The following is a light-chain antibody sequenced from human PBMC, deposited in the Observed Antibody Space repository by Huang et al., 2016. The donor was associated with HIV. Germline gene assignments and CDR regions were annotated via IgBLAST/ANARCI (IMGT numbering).Light chain of an antibody. Sequence: EIVVTQSPATLSLSPGERATLSCRANRSVNTNLAWYQQRFGQAPRPLIYGSSTRASGIPARFSGSGSGTDFTLTISSLQSEDVALYFCQQYNNWLLSFGGGTKVDI. CDR3: QQYNNWLLS. J-gene: IGKJ4*01. CDR2: GSS. V-gene: IGKV3-15*01. CDR1: RSVNTN.